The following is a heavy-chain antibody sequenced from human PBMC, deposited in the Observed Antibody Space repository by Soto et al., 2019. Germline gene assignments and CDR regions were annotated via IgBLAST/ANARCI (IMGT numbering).Heavy chain of an antibody. D-gene: IGHD1-1*01. Sequence: SETLSLTCAVYGGSFSGYYWSWIRQPPGKGLEWIGEINHSGSTNYNPSLKSRVTISVDTSKNQFSLKLSSVTAADTAVYYCTRLGTTGTTAWGQGTLVTVSS. CDR2: INHSGST. J-gene: IGHJ5*02. CDR1: GGSFSGYY. V-gene: IGHV4-34*01. CDR3: TRLGTTGTTA.